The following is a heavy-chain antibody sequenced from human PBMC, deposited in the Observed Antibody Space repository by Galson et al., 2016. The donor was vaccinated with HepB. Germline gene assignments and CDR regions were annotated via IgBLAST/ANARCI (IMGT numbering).Heavy chain of an antibody. J-gene: IGHJ3*02. Sequence: SETLSLTCSVSGVSINLFSAANFYWSWIRQTPGGQLEWIGHIYYSGNTKYNPSLQSRVTISADTSKNQFSLSLSSVTAADTAVYYCARDHGDSDDAFDIWGQGTRVTVSS. D-gene: IGHD4-17*01. V-gene: IGHV4-61*01. CDR1: GVSINLFSAANFY. CDR2: IYYSGNT. CDR3: ARDHGDSDDAFDI.